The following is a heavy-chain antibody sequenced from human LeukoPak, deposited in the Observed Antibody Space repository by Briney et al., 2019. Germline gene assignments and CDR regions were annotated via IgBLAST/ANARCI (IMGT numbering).Heavy chain of an antibody. CDR2: IYYSESG. J-gene: IGHJ3*02. V-gene: IGHV4-39*01. D-gene: IGHD6-6*01. Sequence: SETLSLTCTVSGGSISSETYYWAWIRQPPGQGLEWNGNIYYSESGYSSPSPNSRVTISVDTSKNRFSLKLSSVAAADAAMYYCARGSSLADAFDIWGQGKMVTVTS. CDR3: ARGSSLADAFDI. CDR1: GGSISSETYY.